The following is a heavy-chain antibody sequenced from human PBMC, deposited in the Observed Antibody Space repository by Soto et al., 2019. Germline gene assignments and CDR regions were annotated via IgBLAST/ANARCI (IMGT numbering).Heavy chain of an antibody. CDR1: GGSLSGSH. D-gene: IGHD2-15*01. CDR2: INHSGGT. CDR3: ARGPWSGLVVGVTLRPRGWFDP. J-gene: IGHJ5*02. Sequence: QVQLQQWGAGLLKPSETLSLTCAVYGGSLSGSHWNWIRQPPGKGLEWIGEINHSGGTIYNPSLKSRVTISLDTSKNQFYLHLTSVTAADTAVYFCARGPWSGLVVGVTLRPRGWFDPWGQGSLVTVSS. V-gene: IGHV4-34*01.